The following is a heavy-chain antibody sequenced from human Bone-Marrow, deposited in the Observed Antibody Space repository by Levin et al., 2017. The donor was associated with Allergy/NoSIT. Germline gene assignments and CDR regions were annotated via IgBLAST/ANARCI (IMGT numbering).Heavy chain of an antibody. CDR1: FFPFILSS. Sequence: GGSLRLSCASSFFPFILSSLLFFLPSPLKGLEWVSSISGSGTITHYAESVKGRFTISRDISKNMLHLQMNSLRAEDTAIYFCAKEGLAVAGYYFDSWGQGTLVTVSS. J-gene: IGHJ4*02. D-gene: IGHD6-19*01. CDR2: ISGSGTIT. CDR3: AKEGLAVAGYYFDS. V-gene: IGHV3-23*01.